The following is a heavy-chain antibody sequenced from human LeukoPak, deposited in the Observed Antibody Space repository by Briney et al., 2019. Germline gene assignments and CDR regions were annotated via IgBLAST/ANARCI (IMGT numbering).Heavy chain of an antibody. D-gene: IGHD2-2*01. Sequence: PSETLSLTCTVSGGTMSSCYWSWIRQAAGKGLEWIGRIYTSGSTNYNPSLKRRVNMSVDTSKNQFSLKLSSVTAADTAVYYCARAMVRYCSSTSCYSWFDPWGQGTLVTVSS. CDR2: IYTSGST. J-gene: IGHJ5*02. CDR1: GGTMSSCY. CDR3: ARAMVRYCSSTSCYSWFDP. V-gene: IGHV4-4*07.